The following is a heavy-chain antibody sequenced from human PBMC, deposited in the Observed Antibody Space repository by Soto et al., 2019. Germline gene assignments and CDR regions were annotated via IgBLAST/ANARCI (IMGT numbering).Heavy chain of an antibody. CDR3: ARDLGLRSAGDLYYYYMDV. Sequence: LETLPLTCAVYGGSCSGYYWSWIRQAPGKGLEWIGEIDHSGSTKYNPSLKSRVTISVDTSKNQFSLNVSSVTAADTAVYYCARDLGLRSAGDLYYYYMDVWGKGTTVTVS. V-gene: IGHV4-34*01. J-gene: IGHJ6*03. D-gene: IGHD5-12*01. CDR1: GGSCSGYY. CDR2: IDHSGST.